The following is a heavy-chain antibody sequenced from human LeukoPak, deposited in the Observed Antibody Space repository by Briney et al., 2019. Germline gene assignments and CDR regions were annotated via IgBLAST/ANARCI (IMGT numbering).Heavy chain of an antibody. J-gene: IGHJ4*02. CDR3: ATTARVGQN. Sequence: PGGSLRLSCAASGFTFDDYAMHWVRQAPGKGLEWVSGISWNSGSIGYADSVKGRFTISRDNAKNTLYLQMNSLRAEDTAVYYCATTARVGQNWGQGTLVTVSS. CDR1: GFTFDDYA. D-gene: IGHD3/OR15-3a*01. V-gene: IGHV3-9*01. CDR2: ISWNSGSI.